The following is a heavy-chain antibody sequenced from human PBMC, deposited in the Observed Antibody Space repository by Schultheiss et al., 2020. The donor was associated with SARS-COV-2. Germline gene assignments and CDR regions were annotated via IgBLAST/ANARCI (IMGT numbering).Heavy chain of an antibody. D-gene: IGHD3-3*01. V-gene: IGHV3-33*08. CDR1: GFTFSDYY. J-gene: IGHJ4*02. CDR3: ARGGMPYYDFWSGYAAFDY. Sequence: GGSLRLSCAASGFTFSDYYMSWIRQAPGKGLEWVAVIWYDGSNKYYADSVKGRFTISRDNSKNSLYLQMNSLRTEDTAVYYCARGGMPYYDFWSGYAAFDYWGQGTLVTVSS. CDR2: IWYDGSNK.